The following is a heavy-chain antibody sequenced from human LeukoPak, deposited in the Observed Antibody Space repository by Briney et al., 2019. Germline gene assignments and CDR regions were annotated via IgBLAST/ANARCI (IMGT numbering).Heavy chain of an antibody. CDR1: GYTFTGYY. CDR2: INPNNGGT. V-gene: IGHV1-2*02. CDR3: ARVSGSYLYYFDY. J-gene: IGHJ4*02. D-gene: IGHD1-26*01. Sequence: ASVKVSCKASGYTFTGYYMHWVRQAPGQGREWMGWINPNNGGTHYAQKFQGRVTMTRDTSISTAYMELRRLRSDDTAVYFCARVSGSYLYYFDYWGQGTLVTVSS.